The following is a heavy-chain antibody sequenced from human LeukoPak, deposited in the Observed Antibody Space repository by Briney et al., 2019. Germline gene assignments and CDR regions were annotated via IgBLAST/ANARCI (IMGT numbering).Heavy chain of an antibody. V-gene: IGHV3-30*04. Sequence: GGSLRLSCAASGFTFSTYAMHWVRQAPGKGLEWVAIISYDEKNEYYADSVKGRFTISRDNSKNTLYVQMNRLRPEDTAVYYCARGEYSRSWLVDYWGQGTLVTVSS. CDR3: ARGEYSRSWLVDY. D-gene: IGHD6-13*01. J-gene: IGHJ4*02. CDR2: ISYDEKNE. CDR1: GFTFSTYA.